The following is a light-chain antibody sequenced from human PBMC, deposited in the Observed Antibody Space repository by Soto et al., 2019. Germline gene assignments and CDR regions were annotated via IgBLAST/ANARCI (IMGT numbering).Light chain of an antibody. Sequence: QSALTQPPSASGSVGQSVTISCTGTSSDVGAYNYVSWYQQHPGKAPKLMIYEVSTRPSGVPDRFSGSKSGYTASLTVSGLQAEDEADYYCSSHEGNNNYVFGTGTKLPVL. CDR3: SSHEGNNNYV. CDR1: SSDVGAYNY. J-gene: IGLJ1*01. CDR2: EVS. V-gene: IGLV2-8*01.